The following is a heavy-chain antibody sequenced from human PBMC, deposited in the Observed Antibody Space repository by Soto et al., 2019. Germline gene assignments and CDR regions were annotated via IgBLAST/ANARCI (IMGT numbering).Heavy chain of an antibody. CDR2: IYYSGGT. CDR3: ARTSTTQYYFDY. J-gene: IGHJ4*02. CDR1: GGSISSYY. V-gene: IGHV4-59*01. Sequence: QVQLQESGPGLVKPSETLSLTCTVSGGSISSYYWSWIRQPPGKGLEWIGYIYYSGGTNYNPSLKGRVTISVDTSKNQFSLKLSSVTAADTAVYYCARTSTTQYYFDYWGQGTLVAVSS. D-gene: IGHD1-1*01.